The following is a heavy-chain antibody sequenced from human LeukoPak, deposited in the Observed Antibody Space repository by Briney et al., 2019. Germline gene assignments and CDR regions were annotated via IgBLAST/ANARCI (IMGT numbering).Heavy chain of an antibody. V-gene: IGHV4-30-4*01. CDR1: GGSITSGDSY. J-gene: IGHJ5*02. Sequence: SETLSLTCSVSGGSITSGDSYWSWIRQPPGKGLEWIGYIYFPGSTSYNPSLKSRVTISVDRTKNQLSLKLSSVTAADTAVYYCAREHQSCTSTSCSDWFDPWGLGTLVTVSS. D-gene: IGHD2-2*01. CDR2: IYFPGST. CDR3: AREHQSCTSTSCSDWFDP.